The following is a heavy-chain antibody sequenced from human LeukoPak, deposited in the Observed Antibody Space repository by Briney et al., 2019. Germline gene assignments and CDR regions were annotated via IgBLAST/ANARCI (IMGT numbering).Heavy chain of an antibody. CDR2: ISWNSGSI. Sequence: PGGSLRLSCAASGFTFDDYAMHWVRQAPGKGLEWVSGISWNSGSIGYADSVKGRFTISRDNAKNSLYLQMNSLRAEDTALYYCAKDIARPDFWSDYYYYYYGMDVWGQGTTVTVSS. V-gene: IGHV3-9*01. D-gene: IGHD3-3*01. CDR3: AKDIARPDFWSDYYYYYYGMDV. J-gene: IGHJ6*02. CDR1: GFTFDDYA.